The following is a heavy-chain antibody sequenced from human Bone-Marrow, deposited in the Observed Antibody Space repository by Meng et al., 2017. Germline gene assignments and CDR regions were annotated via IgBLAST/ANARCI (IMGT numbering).Heavy chain of an antibody. J-gene: IGHJ4*02. CDR2: INHSGST. V-gene: IGHV4-34*01. CDR3: AASPGWWRIDS. D-gene: IGHD6-19*01. CDR1: GGSFSGYY. Sequence: QMLLQQWGAGLLKPSETLSLTCAVYGGSFSGYYWSWIRQPPGKGLEWIGEINHSGSTNYNPSLRSRVTISVDTSKNQFSLRLTSVTAADTAVYYCAASPGWWRIDSWGQGTLVTVSS.